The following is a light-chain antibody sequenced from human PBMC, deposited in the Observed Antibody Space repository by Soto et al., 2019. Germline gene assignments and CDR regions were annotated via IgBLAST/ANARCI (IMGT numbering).Light chain of an antibody. CDR1: QDIVGSY. Sequence: EIVLTQAPGILSLSPGERASLSCRVSQDIVGSYLAWYRQKPGQPPRRLIYAASSRATGIPDRFSGSGTGTDFTLTISRLEPEDFAVYYCQHYGSSPLTFGGGTKVDIK. CDR2: AAS. CDR3: QHYGSSPLT. J-gene: IGKJ4*01. V-gene: IGKV3-20*01.